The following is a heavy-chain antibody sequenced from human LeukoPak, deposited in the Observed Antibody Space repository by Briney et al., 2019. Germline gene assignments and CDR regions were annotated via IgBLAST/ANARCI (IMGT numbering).Heavy chain of an antibody. CDR2: NYYSGST. D-gene: IGHD1-26*01. CDR1: GGSIGNYY. Sequence: PSETLSLTCTVSGGSIGNYYWTWIRQPPGKGLEWIGYNYYSGSTKYNPSLKSRVTISVDTSKNQFSLKLSSVTAADTAVYYCARISAYSGTYYWGQGTLVTVSS. J-gene: IGHJ4*02. V-gene: IGHV4-59*08. CDR3: ARISAYSGTYY.